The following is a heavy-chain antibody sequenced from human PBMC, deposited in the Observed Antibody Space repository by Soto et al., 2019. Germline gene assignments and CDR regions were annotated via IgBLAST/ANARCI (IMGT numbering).Heavy chain of an antibody. D-gene: IGHD6-13*01. J-gene: IGHJ4*02. V-gene: IGHV3-21*04. CDR2: ISLSTNYI. CDR1: GFTCSSCT. CDR3: AKDQGSSWYEIDY. Sequence: KPGGSLRLSCAASGFTCSSCTMNWVRQAPGKGLEWVSSISLSTNYIYYADSLRGRFTISRDNSKNTLYLQMNSLRAEDTAVYYCAKDQGSSWYEIDYWGQGTLVTVSS.